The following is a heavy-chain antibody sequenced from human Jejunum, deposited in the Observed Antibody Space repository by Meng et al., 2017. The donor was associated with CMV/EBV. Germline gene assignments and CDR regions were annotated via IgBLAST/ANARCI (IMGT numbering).Heavy chain of an antibody. D-gene: IGHD3-9*01. V-gene: IGHV3-21*06. CDR2: ISPTSVYR. Sequence: SGCGMNWVRQAPGKGLEWVSSISPTSVYRYYAESLQGRFTISRDNANNSVYLQLNSLRAEDTAVYYCARRSCTTMFCESRDAFDVWGEGTMVTVSS. CDR3: ARRSCTTMFCESRDAFDV. J-gene: IGHJ3*01. CDR1: SGCG.